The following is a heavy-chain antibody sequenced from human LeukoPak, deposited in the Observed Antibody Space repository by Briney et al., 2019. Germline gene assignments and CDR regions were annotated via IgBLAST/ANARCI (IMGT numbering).Heavy chain of an antibody. CDR3: ARGGRDGMDV. D-gene: IGHD3-10*01. CDR1: GYSFTSYG. CDR2: VSAYDGST. J-gene: IGHJ6*02. Sequence: ASVKVSCKASGYSFTSYGFTWVRRAPGQGLEWMGWVSAYDGSTNYAQKIRGRVTMTTDASKNTVYMDLRSLRFDDTAVYYCARGGRDGMDVWGQGTTVTVSS. V-gene: IGHV1-18*01.